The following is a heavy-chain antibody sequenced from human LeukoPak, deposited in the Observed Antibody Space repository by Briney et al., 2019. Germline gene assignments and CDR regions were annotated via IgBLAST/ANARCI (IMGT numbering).Heavy chain of an antibody. CDR3: ARDGGRYCSSTSCPGPSHWFDP. CDR1: GGSISSGDYY. CDR2: IYYIGST. J-gene: IGHJ5*02. Sequence: SQTLSLTCTVSGGSISSGDYYWSWIRQPPGKGLEWIGYIYYIGSTYYNPSLKSRVTISVDTSKNQFSLKLSSVTAADTAVYYCARDGGRYCSSTSCPGPSHWFDPWGQGTLVTVSS. V-gene: IGHV4-30-4*08. D-gene: IGHD2-2*01.